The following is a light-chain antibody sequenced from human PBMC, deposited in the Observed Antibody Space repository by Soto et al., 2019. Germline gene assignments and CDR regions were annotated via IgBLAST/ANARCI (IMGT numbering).Light chain of an antibody. CDR3: QQYGSSPWT. Sequence: ETVLTQSPGTLSLSPGERATLSCRASQTIRSNYLAWYRQTPGQAPRLLIYGASNRATGIADRFSGSGSGTDFTLIISRLEPEDFAVYYCQQYGSSPWTFAQGTKVEI. J-gene: IGKJ1*01. CDR2: GAS. V-gene: IGKV3-20*01. CDR1: QTIRSNY.